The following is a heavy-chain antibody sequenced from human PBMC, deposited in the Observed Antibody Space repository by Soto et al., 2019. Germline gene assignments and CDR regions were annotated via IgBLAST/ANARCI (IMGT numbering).Heavy chain of an antibody. CDR2: INGGGGIT. CDR1: GFTFTSHA. CDR3: SKVSWGSSASSSDS. Sequence: EVQLLESGGGLVQPGGSLRLSCSASGFTFTSHALSWVRQAPGKGLEWVSGINGGGGITAYADSVKGRFTISRDNSKNTLFLQMNSLSVDDTAMYYCSKVSWGSSASSSDSWGQGTSVTVSS. D-gene: IGHD3-16*01. V-gene: IGHV3-23*01. J-gene: IGHJ4*02.